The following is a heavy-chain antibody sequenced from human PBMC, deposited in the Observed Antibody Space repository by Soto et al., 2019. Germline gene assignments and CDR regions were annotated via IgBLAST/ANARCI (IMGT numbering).Heavy chain of an antibody. CDR1: GYTFTSYA. CDR3: ARGVGGPGTHSDY. Sequence: QVQLVQSGAEVKKPGASVKVSCKASGYTFTSYAIHWVRQAPGQRLEWMGWINAGNGNTKYSQKFQGRVTITRDTSASTANMEVNSLRFEDMTVYSWARGVGGPGTHSDYWGQGTLVTVSS. V-gene: IGHV1-3*01. D-gene: IGHD3-10*01. CDR2: INAGNGNT. J-gene: IGHJ4*02.